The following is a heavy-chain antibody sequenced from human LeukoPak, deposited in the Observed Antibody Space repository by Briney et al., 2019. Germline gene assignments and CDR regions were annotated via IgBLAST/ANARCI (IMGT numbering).Heavy chain of an antibody. CDR1: GYTFTSYG. CDR3: ARGPRITIFGVVPGDFDI. CDR2: ISAYNGNT. Sequence: ASVKVSCKASGYTFTSYGISWVRQAPGQGLEWMGWISAYNGNTNYAQKLQGRVTMTTDTSTSTAYMELRSLRSDDTAVYYCARGPRITIFGVVPGDFDIWGQGTMVTVSS. D-gene: IGHD3-3*01. V-gene: IGHV1-18*01. J-gene: IGHJ3*02.